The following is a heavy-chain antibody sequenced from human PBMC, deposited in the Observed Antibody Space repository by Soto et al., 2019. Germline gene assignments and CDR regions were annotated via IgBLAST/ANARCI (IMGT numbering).Heavy chain of an antibody. CDR2: ISSSSSYI. Sequence: PGGSLRLSCAASGFTFSSYSMNWVRQAPGKGLEWVSPISSSSSYIYYADSVKGRFTISRDNAKNSLYLQMNSLRAEDTAVYYCARDSGVASRRSINNNTTSITIFGVVEYYYYGMDVWGQGTTVTVSS. J-gene: IGHJ6*02. D-gene: IGHD3-3*01. CDR3: ARDSGVASRRSINNNTTSITIFGVVEYYYYGMDV. CDR1: GFTFSSYS. V-gene: IGHV3-21*01.